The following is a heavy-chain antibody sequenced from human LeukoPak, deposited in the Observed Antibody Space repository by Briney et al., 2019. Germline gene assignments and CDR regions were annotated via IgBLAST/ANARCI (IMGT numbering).Heavy chain of an antibody. CDR1: GGTFSSYA. CDR3: ARGRRVEMALLDY. V-gene: IGHV1-69*05. D-gene: IGHD5-24*01. CDR2: IIPIFGTA. Sequence: GGSLRLSCAASGGTFSSYAISWVRQAPGQGLEWMGGIIPIFGTANYAQKFQGRVTITTDESTSTAYMELSSLRSEDTAVYYCARGRRVEMALLDYWGQGTLVTVSS. J-gene: IGHJ4*02.